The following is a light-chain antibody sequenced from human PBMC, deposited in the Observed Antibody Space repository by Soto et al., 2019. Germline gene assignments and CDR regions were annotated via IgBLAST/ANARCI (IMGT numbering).Light chain of an antibody. CDR1: QSVSSY. CDR3: QQYNNWPRT. CDR2: GAS. J-gene: IGKJ1*01. V-gene: IGKV3-15*01. Sequence: EIVMTQSPATLSVSPGERATLSCRASQSVSSYLAWYQHKPGQAPRLLIYGASTRATGIPARFSGGGSGTEFTLTISSLQSEDFAVYYCQQYNNWPRTFGQGTKVDIK.